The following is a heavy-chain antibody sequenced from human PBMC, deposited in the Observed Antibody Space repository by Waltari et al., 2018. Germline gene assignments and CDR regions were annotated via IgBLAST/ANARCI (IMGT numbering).Heavy chain of an antibody. J-gene: IGHJ3*02. D-gene: IGHD3-3*01. CDR2: IYYSGST. V-gene: IGHV4-39*01. CDR3: ARRRFLEWLLSRVEAFDI. Sequence: QLQLQESGPGLVKPSETLSLTCPVSGGSISSSSYYWGWIRQPPGKGLEWIGSIYYSGSTYYNPSLKSRVTISVDTSKNQFSLKLSSVTAADTAVYYCARRRFLEWLLSRVEAFDIWGQGTMVTVSS. CDR1: GGSISSSSYY.